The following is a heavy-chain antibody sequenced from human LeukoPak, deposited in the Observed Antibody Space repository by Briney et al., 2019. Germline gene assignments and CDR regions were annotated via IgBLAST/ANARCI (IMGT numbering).Heavy chain of an antibody. D-gene: IGHD6-19*01. J-gene: IGHJ5*02. CDR1: GGSISSGSYY. CDR2: IYRRGST. CDR3: ARDRGSGWPTLTWGWFDP. Sequence: PSETLSLTCTVSGGSISSGSYYWSWIRQPAGKGLEWIGRIYRRGSTNYNPSLKSRVTMSIDTSKNQFSLNLSSVTAADTAVYYCARDRGSGWPTLTWGWFDPWGQGTLVTVSS. V-gene: IGHV4-61*02.